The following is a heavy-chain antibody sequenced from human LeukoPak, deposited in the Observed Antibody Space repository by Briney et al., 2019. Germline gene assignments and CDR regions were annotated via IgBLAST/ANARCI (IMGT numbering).Heavy chain of an antibody. D-gene: IGHD6-13*01. CDR2: IYYTGST. CDR1: GSSISSYY. Sequence: PSETLSLTCTVSGSSISSYYWSWIRQPPGKGLEWIGYIYYTGSTKYNPSLKSRVTISVDTSKNQFSLKLRSVTAADTAVYYFVRGIAAAGLYFDYWGQGTLVTVSS. CDR3: VRGIAAAGLYFDY. V-gene: IGHV4-59*01. J-gene: IGHJ4*02.